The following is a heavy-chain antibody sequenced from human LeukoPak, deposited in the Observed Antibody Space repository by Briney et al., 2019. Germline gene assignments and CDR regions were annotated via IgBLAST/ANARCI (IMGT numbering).Heavy chain of an antibody. CDR1: GFTFSSYS. Sequence: GGSLRLSCAASGFTFSSYSMNWVREAPGKGLEWVSSISSSSSYIYYADSVKGRFTISRDNSKNSLYMQMNSLRAEDTAVYYWAGGNWNDLRFFDYWGQGTLVTVSS. CDR2: ISSSSSYI. J-gene: IGHJ4*02. CDR3: AGGNWNDLRFFDY. V-gene: IGHV3-21*01. D-gene: IGHD1-20*01.